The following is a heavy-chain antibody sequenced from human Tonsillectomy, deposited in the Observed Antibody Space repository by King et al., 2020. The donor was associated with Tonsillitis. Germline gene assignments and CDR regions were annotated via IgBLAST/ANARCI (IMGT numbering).Heavy chain of an antibody. CDR1: GGSFSAYY. D-gene: IGHD3-10*01. J-gene: IGHJ3*01. CDR3: ARGGAWFGFDL. Sequence: VQLPQWGAGLLKPSETLSLTCGLYGGSFSAYYWSWIRQPPGKGLEWLGEINHSGITNYNPSLKSRVTISADMSKNQFSLNLTSVTAADRAVYYCARGGAWFGFDLWGQGTMVTVSS. V-gene: IGHV4-34*01. CDR2: INHSGIT.